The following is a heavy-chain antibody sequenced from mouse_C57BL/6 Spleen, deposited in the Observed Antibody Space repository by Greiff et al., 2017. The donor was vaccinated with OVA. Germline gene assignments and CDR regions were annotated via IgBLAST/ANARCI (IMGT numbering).Heavy chain of an antibody. Sequence: EVHLVESGGGLVKPGGSLKLSCAASGFTFSDYGMHWVRQAPEKGLEWVAYISSGSSTIYYADTVKGRFTISSDNAKKTLFLQMTCLRSEDTAMYYCAKKRAYYSNYVGAMDYWGQGTSVTVSS. CDR2: ISSGSSTI. V-gene: IGHV5-17*01. CDR3: AKKRAYYSNYVGAMDY. CDR1: GFTFSDYG. D-gene: IGHD2-5*01. J-gene: IGHJ4*01.